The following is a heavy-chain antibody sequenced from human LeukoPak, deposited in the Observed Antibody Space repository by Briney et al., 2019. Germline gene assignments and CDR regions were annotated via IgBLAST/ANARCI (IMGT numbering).Heavy chain of an antibody. CDR2: ISGSGGTT. CDR1: GFTFSSYA. V-gene: IGHV3-23*01. Sequence: GGSMRLSCAASGFTFSSYAMSWVRQAPGKGLEWVSAISGSGGTTFYADSVKGRFTISRDNSTNTLYLQMNSLRDADTALYYCAKHKPGPPYCSTTNCFDAFDIWGQGTMVTVSS. CDR3: AKHKPGPPYCSTTNCFDAFDI. D-gene: IGHD2-2*01. J-gene: IGHJ3*02.